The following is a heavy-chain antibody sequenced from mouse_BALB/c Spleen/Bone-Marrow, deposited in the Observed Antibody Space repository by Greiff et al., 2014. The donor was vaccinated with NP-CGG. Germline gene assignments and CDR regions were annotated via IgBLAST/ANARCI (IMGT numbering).Heavy chain of an antibody. Sequence: EVKLVESGGGLVKPGGSLKLSCEASGYAFSGYWMNWVRQGPGKGLEWIGEINPDTRKINYKPTLKEKSTLSRDNAKNTLYLQLSKVRSEDTAVYYCARNCHYGCIPFWGQGTLVTVS. CDR2: INPDTRKI. D-gene: IGHD1-2*01. CDR3: ARNCHYGCIPF. V-gene: IGHV4-1*02. CDR1: GYAFSGYW. J-gene: IGHJ3*01.